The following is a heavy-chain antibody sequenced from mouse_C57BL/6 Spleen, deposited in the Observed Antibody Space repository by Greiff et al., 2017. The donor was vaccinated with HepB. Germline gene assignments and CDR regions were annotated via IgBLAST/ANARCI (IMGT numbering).Heavy chain of an antibody. J-gene: IGHJ2*01. CDR1: GFTFSDYY. Sequence: EVQRVESGGGLVQPGGSLKLSCAASGFTFSDYYMYWVRQTPEKRLEWVAYISNGGGSTYYPDTVKGRFTIYRANAKNTLYLQMSRLKSEDTAMYYCARGAVVATSYFDYWGQGTTLTVSS. V-gene: IGHV5-12*01. CDR3: ARGAVVATSYFDY. D-gene: IGHD1-1*01. CDR2: ISNGGGST.